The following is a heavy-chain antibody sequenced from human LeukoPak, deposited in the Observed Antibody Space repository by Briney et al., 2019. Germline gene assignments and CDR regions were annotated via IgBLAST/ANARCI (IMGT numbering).Heavy chain of an antibody. J-gene: IGHJ3*02. D-gene: IGHD3-9*01. CDR1: GFTVSSNY. CDR2: IYSGGST. CDR3: AREYYDILTGYHDAFDI. Sequence: PGGSLRLSCAASGFTVSSNYMSWVRQAPGKGLEWVSVIYSGGSTYYADSVKGRFTISRDNSKNTLYLQMNSLRAEDTAVYYCAREYYDILTGYHDAFDIWGQGTMVTVSS. V-gene: IGHV3-53*01.